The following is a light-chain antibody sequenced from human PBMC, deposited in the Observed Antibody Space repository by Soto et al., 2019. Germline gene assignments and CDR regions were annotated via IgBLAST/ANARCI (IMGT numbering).Light chain of an antibody. J-gene: IGKJ1*01. Sequence: DIQMTQSPSTLSASVGDRVIIVCRASQRIDSRLAWYQQKPGKAPKLLIYKASSLESGVPSRFSGSGSGTEFTLTIRSLQPDDFAPYYCQQYNTYLWTFGQGTKVAIK. CDR3: QQYNTYLWT. CDR1: QRIDSR. V-gene: IGKV1-5*03. CDR2: KAS.